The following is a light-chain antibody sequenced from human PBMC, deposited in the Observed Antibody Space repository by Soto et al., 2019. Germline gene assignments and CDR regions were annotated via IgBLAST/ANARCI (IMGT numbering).Light chain of an antibody. CDR2: GAS. J-gene: IGKJ1*01. Sequence: EIVLTQSPGTLSLSPGEGATLSCRASQSVSSSYLAWYQQKPGQAPRLLIYGASSRATGIPDRFSGSGSGTDFTLTISRLEPEDFAVYYCQQGETFGQGTKV. V-gene: IGKV3-20*01. CDR3: QQGET. CDR1: QSVSSSY.